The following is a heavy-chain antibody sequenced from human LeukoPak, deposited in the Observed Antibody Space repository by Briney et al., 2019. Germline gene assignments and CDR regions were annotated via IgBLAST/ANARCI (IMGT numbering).Heavy chain of an antibody. V-gene: IGHV3-33*05. Sequence: QSGGSLRLSCAASGFTFSTYGMHWVRQAPGKGLEWVAVISYDGSNKYYADSVKGRFTISRDNSKNTLYLQMNSLRAEDTAVYYCARAKSKPAAKSQYYFDYWGQGTLVTVSS. J-gene: IGHJ4*02. CDR3: ARAKSKPAAKSQYYFDY. D-gene: IGHD2-2*01. CDR2: ISYDGSNK. CDR1: GFTFSTYG.